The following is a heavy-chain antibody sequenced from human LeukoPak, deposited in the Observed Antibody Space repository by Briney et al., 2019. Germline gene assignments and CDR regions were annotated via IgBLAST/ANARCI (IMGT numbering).Heavy chain of an antibody. V-gene: IGHV1-18*01. J-gene: IGHJ4*02. CDR2: ISAASGST. D-gene: IGHD3-16*01. Sequence: ASVKVSCMASGYSLTSFGLSWVRQAPGQGPEWMGWISAASGSTNYAQKFQDRVTMTTDTSTTTVYMELRSLRSDDTAVYYCAKEQEGTASGGVFDYWGQGTVVTVSS. CDR1: GYSLTSFG. CDR3: AKEQEGTASGGVFDY.